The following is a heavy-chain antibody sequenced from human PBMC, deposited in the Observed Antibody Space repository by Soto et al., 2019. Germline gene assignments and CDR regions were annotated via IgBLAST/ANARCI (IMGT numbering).Heavy chain of an antibody. V-gene: IGHV1-46*01. CDR3: ARVQGITTFAFDI. D-gene: IGHD3-22*01. J-gene: IGHJ3*02. CDR1: GYTFTSYY. Sequence: ASVKVSCKASGYTFTSYYMHWVRQAPGQGLEWMGIINPSGGSTSYAQKFQGRVTMTKDTSTSTVYMELSSLRSEDTAVYYCARVQGITTFAFDIWGQGTMVTVSS. CDR2: INPSGGST.